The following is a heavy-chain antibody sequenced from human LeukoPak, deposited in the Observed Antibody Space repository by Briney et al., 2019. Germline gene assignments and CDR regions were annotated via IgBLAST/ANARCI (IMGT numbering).Heavy chain of an antibody. J-gene: IGHJ5*02. V-gene: IGHV3-53*01. CDR2: IYSGGST. CDR1: GFTVSSNY. CDR3: ARARDYGGNWFDP. Sequence: SVGSLRLSCAASGFTVSSNYMSWVRQAPGKGLEWVSVIYSGGSTYYADSVKGRFTISRDNSKNTLYLQMNSLRAEDTAVYYCARARDYGGNWFDPWGQGTLVTVSS. D-gene: IGHD4-23*01.